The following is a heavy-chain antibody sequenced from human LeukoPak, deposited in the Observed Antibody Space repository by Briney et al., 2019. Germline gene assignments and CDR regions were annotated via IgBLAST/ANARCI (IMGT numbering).Heavy chain of an antibody. CDR3: ARDSAIALPGRGDDY. J-gene: IGHJ4*02. CDR2: INTNTGHP. CDR1: GYTFTRYA. V-gene: IGHV7-4-1*02. D-gene: IGHD2/OR15-2a*01. Sequence: ASVKVSCKVSGYTFTRYAMNWVRQAPGQGLEWMGWINTNTGHPTYAQGFTGRFVFSLDTSVSTAYLQITSLKAEDTAVYYCARDSAIALPGRGDDYWGQGTLVTVSS.